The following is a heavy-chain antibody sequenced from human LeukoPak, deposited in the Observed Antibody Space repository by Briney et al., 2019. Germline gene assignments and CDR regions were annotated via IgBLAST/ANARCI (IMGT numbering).Heavy chain of an antibody. CDR3: AKDAPDGYGAFDI. CDR2: ISYDGSNK. V-gene: IGHV3-30*18. CDR1: GFTFSSYG. D-gene: IGHD5-24*01. Sequence: PGGSLRLSCAASGFTFSSYGMHWVRQAPGKGLEWVAVISYDGSNKYYADSVKGRFTISRDNSKNTLYLQMNSLRAEDTAVYYCAKDAPDGYGAFDIWGQGTMVTVSS. J-gene: IGHJ3*02.